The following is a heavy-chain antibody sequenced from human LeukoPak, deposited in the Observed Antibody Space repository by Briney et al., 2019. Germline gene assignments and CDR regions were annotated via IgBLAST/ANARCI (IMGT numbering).Heavy chain of an antibody. V-gene: IGHV4-59*01. CDR3: ARAITMIVVPPGY. CDR2: IYYSGST. Sequence: SETLSLTCTVSGGSISSYYWSWIRQPPGKGLEWIGYIYYSGSTNYNPSLKSRVTISVDTSKNRFSLKLSSVTAADTAVYYCARAITMIVVPPGYWGQGTLVTVSS. J-gene: IGHJ4*02. CDR1: GGSISSYY. D-gene: IGHD3-22*01.